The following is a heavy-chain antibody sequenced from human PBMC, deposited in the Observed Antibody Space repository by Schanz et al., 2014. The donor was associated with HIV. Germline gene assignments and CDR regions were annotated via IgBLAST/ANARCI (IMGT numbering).Heavy chain of an antibody. CDR3: AREYYSRNWNWFDP. D-gene: IGHD6-13*01. V-gene: IGHV3-21*01. CDR1: GFTFSSYS. CDR2: ISSSSSYI. Sequence: VQLVESGGGVVQPGRSLRLSCAASGFTFSSYSMNWVRQAPGKGLEWVSSISSSSSYIYYADSVKGRFTISRDNAKNSLYLQMNSLRAEDTAVYYCAREYYSRNWNWFDPWGQGTLVTVSS. J-gene: IGHJ5*02.